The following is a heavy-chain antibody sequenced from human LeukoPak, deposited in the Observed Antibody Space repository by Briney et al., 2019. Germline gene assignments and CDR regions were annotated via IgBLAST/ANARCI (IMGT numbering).Heavy chain of an antibody. CDR1: GGSFTSFY. Sequence: SETLSLTCTVSGGSFTSFYWSCIRQPAGKGREWIGRFFSSGNTNYNPPFKSRATISVDKSKNKFSLKLTSVTAAEPDVYYCARYSGIYGHDYWGQGTLVSVSS. CDR3: ARYSGIYGHDY. V-gene: IGHV4-4*07. J-gene: IGHJ4*02. D-gene: IGHD3-10*01. CDR2: FFSSGNT.